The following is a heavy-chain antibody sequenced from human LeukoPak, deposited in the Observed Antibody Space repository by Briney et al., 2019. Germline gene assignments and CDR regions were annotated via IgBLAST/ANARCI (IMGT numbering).Heavy chain of an antibody. CDR3: ARVKGSSGYYPPYFDY. CDR2: IYPGDSDT. Sequence: GESLKISCKGSGYSFTSYWIGWVRQMPGKGLEWMGIIYPGDSDTRYSPSFQGQVTISADKSISTAYLQWSSLKASDTAMYYCARVKGSSGYYPPYFDYWGQGTLVTVSS. D-gene: IGHD3-22*01. J-gene: IGHJ4*02. V-gene: IGHV5-51*01. CDR1: GYSFTSYW.